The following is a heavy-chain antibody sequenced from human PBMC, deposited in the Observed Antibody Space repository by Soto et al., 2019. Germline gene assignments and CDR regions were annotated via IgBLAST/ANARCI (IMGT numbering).Heavy chain of an antibody. CDR3: AKDRLMGPSGGLDV. D-gene: IGHD2-8*01. Sequence: PGGSLRLSCAASGSTFSSYGMHWVRQAPGKGLEWVTVISYDGSNKYYADSVKGRFTISRDNSKNTLYLQMSSLRPEDTAVYYCAKDRLMGPSGGLDVWGQGTTVTVS. CDR2: ISYDGSNK. V-gene: IGHV3-30*18. CDR1: GSTFSSYG. J-gene: IGHJ6*02.